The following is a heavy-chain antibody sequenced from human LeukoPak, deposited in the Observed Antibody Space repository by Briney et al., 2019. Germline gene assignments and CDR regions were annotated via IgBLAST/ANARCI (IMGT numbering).Heavy chain of an antibody. V-gene: IGHV3-43*02. Sequence: PGGSLRLSCAASGFTFDDYAMHWVRQAPGKGLEWVSLISGDGGSTYYADSVEGRFTISRDNSKNSLYLQMNSLRTEDTALYYCAKQEGSSWSERFDYWGQGTLVTVSS. CDR1: GFTFDDYA. CDR3: AKQEGSSWSERFDY. J-gene: IGHJ4*02. D-gene: IGHD6-13*01. CDR2: ISGDGGST.